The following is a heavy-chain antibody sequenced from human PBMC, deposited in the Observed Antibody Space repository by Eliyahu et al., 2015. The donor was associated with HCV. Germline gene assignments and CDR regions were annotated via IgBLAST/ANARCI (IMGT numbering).Heavy chain of an antibody. J-gene: IGHJ4*02. CDR1: GFTFXGFA. CDR3: AKDQGVGATLGVIDY. Sequence: QVQLVESGGGVVQPGKSLRLSRVVSGFTFXGFAMPWVRQAPGKGLEWVAVISNDGSREYYADSLKGRFTISRDNSRDTLYLQMNSLRPDDTAVYYCAKDQGVGATLGVIDYWGQGTLVTVSS. D-gene: IGHD1-26*01. V-gene: IGHV3-30*04. CDR2: ISNDGSRE.